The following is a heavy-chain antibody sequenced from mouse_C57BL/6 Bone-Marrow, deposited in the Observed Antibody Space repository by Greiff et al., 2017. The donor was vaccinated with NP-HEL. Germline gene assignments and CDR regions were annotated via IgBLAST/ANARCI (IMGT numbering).Heavy chain of an antibody. CDR2: ISYDGSN. V-gene: IGHV3-6*01. CDR1: GYSITSGYY. Sequence: EVKLVESGPGLVKPSQSLSLTCSVTGYSITSGYYWNWIRQFPGNKLEWMGYISYDGSNNYNPSLKNRISITRDTSKNQFFLKLNSVTTEDTATYYCARGYSNFSFAYWGKGTLVTVSA. CDR3: ARGYSNFSFAY. D-gene: IGHD2-5*01. J-gene: IGHJ3*01.